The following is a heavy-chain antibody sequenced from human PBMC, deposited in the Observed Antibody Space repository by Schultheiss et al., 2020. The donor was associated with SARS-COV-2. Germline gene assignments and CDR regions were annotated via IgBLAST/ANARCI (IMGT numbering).Heavy chain of an antibody. CDR1: GFTFSSYW. Sequence: GGSLRLSCAASGFTFSSYWMSWVRQAPGKGLEWVANIKQDGSEKYYVDSVKGRFTISRDNAKNSLYLQMNSLRAEDTAVYYCAKDLGKRGSSSGMDFDYWGQGTLVTVSS. J-gene: IGHJ4*02. V-gene: IGHV3-7*01. CDR2: IKQDGSEK. D-gene: IGHD6-6*01. CDR3: AKDLGKRGSSSGMDFDY.